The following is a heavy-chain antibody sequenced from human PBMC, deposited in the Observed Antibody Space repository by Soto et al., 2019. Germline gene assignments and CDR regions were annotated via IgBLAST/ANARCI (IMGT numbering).Heavy chain of an antibody. CDR3: AGEYVYCGGDCYSDAFDI. D-gene: IGHD2-21*02. J-gene: IGHJ3*02. V-gene: IGHV4-38-2*02. Sequence: SETLSLTCAVSGYSISSGYYWGWIRQPPGKGLECIASIYHSGSTYFNPSLKSRVTISVDTSKNHFSLKLNSVTAADTAVYCCAGEYVYCGGDCYSDAFDIWGQGTMVTVSS. CDR2: IYHSGST. CDR1: GYSISSGYY.